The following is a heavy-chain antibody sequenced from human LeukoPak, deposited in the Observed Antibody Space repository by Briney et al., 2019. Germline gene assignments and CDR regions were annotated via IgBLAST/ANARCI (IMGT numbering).Heavy chain of an antibody. CDR1: GFTFSSYW. Sequence: GGSLRLSCAASGFTFSSYWMHWVRQAPGKGLVWVSHINTDGSITTYADSVKGRFTISRDNAKNSLYLQMNSLRAEDTAVYYCARPAPGTYSTFDYWGPGTLVTVSS. CDR3: ARPAPGTYSTFDY. J-gene: IGHJ4*02. CDR2: INTDGSIT. D-gene: IGHD6-13*01. V-gene: IGHV3-74*01.